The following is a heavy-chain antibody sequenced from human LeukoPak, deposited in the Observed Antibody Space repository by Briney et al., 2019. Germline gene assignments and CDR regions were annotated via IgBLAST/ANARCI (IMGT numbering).Heavy chain of an antibody. D-gene: IGHD3-22*01. CDR3: ARGYYYDSSGYYYPGD. J-gene: IGHJ4*02. CDR2: IIPIFGTA. Sequence: GSSVKVSCTASGGTFSSYAISWVRQAPGQGLEWMGGIIPIFGTANYAQKFQGRVTITADESTSTAYMELSSLRSEDTAVFYCARGYYYDSSGYYYPGDWGQGTLVTVSS. V-gene: IGHV1-69*01. CDR1: GGTFSSYA.